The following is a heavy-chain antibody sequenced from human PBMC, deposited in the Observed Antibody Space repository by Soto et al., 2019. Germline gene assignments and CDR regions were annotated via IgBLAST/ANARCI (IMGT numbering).Heavy chain of an antibody. V-gene: IGHV3-30-3*01. J-gene: IGHJ4*02. D-gene: IGHD1-26*01. Sequence: SGFTFSSYAMHWVRQAPGKGLEWVAVISYDGSNKYYADSVKGRFTISRDNSKNTLYLQMNSLRDEDTAVYYCARDLEYSGSYCTIDYWGQGTLVTVSS. CDR3: ARDLEYSGSYCTIDY. CDR1: GFTFSSYA. CDR2: ISYDGSNK.